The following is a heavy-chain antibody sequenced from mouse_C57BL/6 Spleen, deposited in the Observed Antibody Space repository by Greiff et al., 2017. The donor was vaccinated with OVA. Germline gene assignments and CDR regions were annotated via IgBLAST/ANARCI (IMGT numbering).Heavy chain of an antibody. CDR3: ARDAWFAY. CDR1: GYTFPDSS. V-gene: IGHV1-77*01. CDR2: IGPGSGST. Sequence: QVQLQQPGAELVKPGASVKLSCKASGYTFPDSSINWVKQRPGQGLEWIGKIGPGSGSTYYTEKFKGKATLTADKSSSTSFMQLSSLASEDSAVYFCARDAWFAYWGQGTLVTVSA. J-gene: IGHJ3*01.